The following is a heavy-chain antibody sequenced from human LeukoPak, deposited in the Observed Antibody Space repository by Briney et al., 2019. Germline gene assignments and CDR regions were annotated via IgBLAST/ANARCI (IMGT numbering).Heavy chain of an antibody. J-gene: IGHJ6*02. D-gene: IGHD3-3*01. CDR2: ISTYNGNT. Sequence: ASVKVSCKASGYTFTSYGISWVWQAPGQGLEWMGWISTYNGNTNYAHKFQGRVTLTTDTSTSTASMELRSLRSDDTAVYYCARDRRYDFWSGYYNYKYYYYGMDVWGQGTTVTVSS. V-gene: IGHV1-18*01. CDR1: GYTFTSYG. CDR3: ARDRRYDFWSGYYNYKYYYYGMDV.